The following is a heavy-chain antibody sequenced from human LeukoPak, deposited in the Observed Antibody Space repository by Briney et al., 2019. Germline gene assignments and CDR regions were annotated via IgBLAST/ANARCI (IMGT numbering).Heavy chain of an antibody. CDR1: GLTFRDYT. D-gene: IGHD2-2*01. V-gene: IGHV3-21*01. Sequence: GGSLRLSCAASGLTFRDYTMNWVRQAPGKGLEWVSAISKSGTYIKYADSVKGRFTVSRDNAKNSLFLQMNSMRVEDTAVYYCAREVVIVVEPAANTIDYWGQGTRVTFSS. J-gene: IGHJ4*02. CDR3: AREVVIVVEPAANTIDY. CDR2: ISKSGTYI.